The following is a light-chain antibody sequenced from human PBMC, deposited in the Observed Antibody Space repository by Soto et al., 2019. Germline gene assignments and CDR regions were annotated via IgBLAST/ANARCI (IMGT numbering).Light chain of an antibody. CDR3: QQYNSYSSWT. Sequence: DIHMTQSPSTLSASVGDRVTITCRASQSISSWLAWYQQKPGKAPKLLIYDASSLESGVPSRFSGSGSGTEFTLTISSLQPDDFATYYCQQYNSYSSWTFGQGTKVEIK. J-gene: IGKJ1*01. CDR2: DAS. CDR1: QSISSW. V-gene: IGKV1-5*01.